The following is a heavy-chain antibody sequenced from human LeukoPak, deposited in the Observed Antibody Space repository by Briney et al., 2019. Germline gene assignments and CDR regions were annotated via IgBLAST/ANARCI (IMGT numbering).Heavy chain of an antibody. CDR3: ARVGSSWPNWYFDL. CDR1: GGSISSSNW. Sequence: SGTLSLTCAVSGGSISSSNWWSWVRQPPGKGLEWIGEIYHSGSTNYNPSLKSRVTISVDKSKNQFSLKLSSVTAADTAVYYCARVGSSWPNWYFDLWGRGTLVTVSS. J-gene: IGHJ2*01. CDR2: IYHSGST. D-gene: IGHD6-13*01. V-gene: IGHV4-4*02.